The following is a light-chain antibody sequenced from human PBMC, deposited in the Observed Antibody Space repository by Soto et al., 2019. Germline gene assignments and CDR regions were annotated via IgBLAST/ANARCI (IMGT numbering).Light chain of an antibody. V-gene: IGKV1-39*01. Sequence: DIQMTQSPSSLSASVCDRVNITCRASKSVYTFLKWYQQKQGKAPKLLLYSASSVHSGVPPRFSGSGSGTDFTLTIRNLQPEDFATYYCQQSYNPPPTFGQGTKVEI. J-gene: IGKJ1*01. CDR1: KSVYTF. CDR2: SAS. CDR3: QQSYNPPPT.